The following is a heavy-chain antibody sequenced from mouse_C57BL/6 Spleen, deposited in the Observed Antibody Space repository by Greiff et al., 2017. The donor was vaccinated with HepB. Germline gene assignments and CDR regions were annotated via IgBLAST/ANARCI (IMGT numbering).Heavy chain of an antibody. CDR3: ARDSSGYVYYLDY. J-gene: IGHJ2*01. CDR2: IYPGDGDT. Sequence: QVQLQQSGPELVKPGASVKISCKASGYAFSSSWMNWVKQRPGKGLEWIGRIYPGDGDTNYNGKFKGKATLTAHRSSSTAYMQLSRLTSEDSAVYFCARDSSGYVYYLDYWGQGTTLTVSS. CDR1: GYAFSSSW. D-gene: IGHD3-2*02. V-gene: IGHV1-82*01.